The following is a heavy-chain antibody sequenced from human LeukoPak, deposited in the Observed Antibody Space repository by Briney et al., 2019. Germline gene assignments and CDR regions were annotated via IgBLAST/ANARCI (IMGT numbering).Heavy chain of an antibody. CDR3: ARSYRDYDSGPML. J-gene: IGHJ4*02. D-gene: IGHD5-12*01. Sequence: SETLSLTCTVSGDSISSYYWSWIRQPPGEGLEWIGYIYYSGSTNYNPSLKSRVTISVDTSKSQFSLKLDSVTAADTAMYYCARSYRDYDSGPMLWGQGTLVTVSS. CDR1: GDSISSYY. V-gene: IGHV4-59*01. CDR2: IYYSGST.